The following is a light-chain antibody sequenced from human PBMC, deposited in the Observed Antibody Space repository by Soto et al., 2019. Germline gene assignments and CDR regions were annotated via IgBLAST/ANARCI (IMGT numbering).Light chain of an antibody. V-gene: IGLV2-14*03. Sequence: QSALTQSASVSGSPGQSITLSCTGTSSDIGGYNYVSWYQQHPGKAPKLIICDVNNRPSGVSNRFSGSKSGNTASLTISRLQAEDEADYYCSSFTRSSVVVFGGGTKLTVL. CDR2: DVN. CDR3: SSFTRSSVVV. CDR1: SSDIGGYNY. J-gene: IGLJ2*01.